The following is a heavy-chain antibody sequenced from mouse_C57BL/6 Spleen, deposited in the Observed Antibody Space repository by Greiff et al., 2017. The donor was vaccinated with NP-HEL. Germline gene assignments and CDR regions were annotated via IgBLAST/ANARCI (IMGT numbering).Heavy chain of an antibody. D-gene: IGHD2-4*01. V-gene: IGHV5-4*03. CDR3: ASDRDDYDGAWFAY. Sequence: DVMLVESGGGLVKPGGSLKLSCAASGFTFSSYAMSWVRQTPEKRLEWVATISDGGSYTYYPDNVKGRFTISRDNAKNNLYLQMSHLKSEDTAMYYCASDRDDYDGAWFAYWGQGTLVTVSA. CDR1: GFTFSSYA. CDR2: ISDGGSYT. J-gene: IGHJ3*01.